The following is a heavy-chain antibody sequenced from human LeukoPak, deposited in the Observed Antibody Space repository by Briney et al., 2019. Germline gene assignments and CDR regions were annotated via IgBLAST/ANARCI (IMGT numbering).Heavy chain of an antibody. CDR2: IGGSGGST. J-gene: IGHJ4*02. CDR3: AKEEDYDILSIDY. CDR1: GFTFSSYA. Sequence: PGGSLRLSCAASGFTFSSYAMSWVRQAPGKGLEWVSAIGGSGGSTYYADSVKGRFTISRDNSKNTLYLQMNSLRAEDSAVYYCAKEEDYDILSIDYWDQGTLVTVSS. V-gene: IGHV3-23*01. D-gene: IGHD3-9*01.